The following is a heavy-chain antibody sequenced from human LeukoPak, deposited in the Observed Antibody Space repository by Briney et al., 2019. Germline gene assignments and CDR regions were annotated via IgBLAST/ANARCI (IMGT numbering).Heavy chain of an antibody. CDR2: INHSGST. CDR1: GGSFSGYY. V-gene: IGHV4-34*01. Sequence: SETLSLTCAVYGGSFSGYYWSWIRQPPGKGLEWIGEINHSGSTNYNPSLKSRVTISVDTSKNQFSLKLSSVTAADTAVYYCARVRKALYDFWSGYQRPILGYMDVWGKGTTVTVSS. CDR3: ARVRKALYDFWSGYQRPILGYMDV. D-gene: IGHD3/OR15-3a*01. J-gene: IGHJ6*03.